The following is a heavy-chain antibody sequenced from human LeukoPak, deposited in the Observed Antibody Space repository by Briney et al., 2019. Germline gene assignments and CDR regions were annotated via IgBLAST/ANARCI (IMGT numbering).Heavy chain of an antibody. V-gene: IGHV3-74*01. CDR3: ARDTNWFAP. J-gene: IGHJ5*02. CDR1: GGSISSYW. CDR2: INGAGTST. Sequence: GRSLSLSCAASGGSISSYWMHWVRQAPGKGLVWVSHINGAGTSTSYADSVKGRFTISRDNAKNTMYLHMSSLRTEDTAVYYCARDTNWFAPWGQGTLVTVSS.